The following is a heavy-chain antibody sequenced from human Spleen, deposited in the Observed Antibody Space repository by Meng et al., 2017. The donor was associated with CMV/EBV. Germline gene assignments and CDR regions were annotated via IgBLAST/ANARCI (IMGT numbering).Heavy chain of an antibody. CDR3: ARGGMMWRSGIVVEPAAAFDF. D-gene: IGHD2-2*01. V-gene: IGHV1-18*01. J-gene: IGHJ4*02. CDR2: ISDYNGNT. CDR1: NYG. Sequence: NYGVSWVRQAPGQGLEVMGWISDYNGNTNYAQNFQGRVTMTTDSSTSTAFMELRGLRSDDTAVYYCARGGMMWRSGIVVEPAAAFDFWGQGTLVTVSS.